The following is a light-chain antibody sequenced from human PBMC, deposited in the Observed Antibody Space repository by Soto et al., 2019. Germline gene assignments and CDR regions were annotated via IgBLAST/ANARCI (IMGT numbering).Light chain of an antibody. V-gene: IGKV3-15*01. CDR1: QSVSRD. CDR2: GAS. Sequence: EIVMTQSPATLSVSPGERATLSCRASQSVSRDLAWYQQKPGQAPRFLIYGASTRAPSIPARFSGSGSGTDFTLTISSLQSEDFAVYYCQQYDKWPTWTFGQGTKVDVK. CDR3: QQYDKWPTWT. J-gene: IGKJ1*01.